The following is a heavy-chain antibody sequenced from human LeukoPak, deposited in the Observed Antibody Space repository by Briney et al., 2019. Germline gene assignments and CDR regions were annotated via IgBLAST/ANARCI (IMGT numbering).Heavy chain of an antibody. V-gene: IGHV1-2*02. J-gene: IGHJ5*02. CDR3: ARGTGQQWLATPPRFDP. CDR2: INPNSGGT. CDR1: GYTFTGYY. D-gene: IGHD6-19*01. Sequence: ASVKVSCKASGYTFTGYYMHWGRQAPGQGLEWMGWINPNSGGTNYAQKFQGRVTTTRDTSISTAYVELSRLRSDDTAVYYCARGTGQQWLATPPRFDPWGQGTLVTVSS.